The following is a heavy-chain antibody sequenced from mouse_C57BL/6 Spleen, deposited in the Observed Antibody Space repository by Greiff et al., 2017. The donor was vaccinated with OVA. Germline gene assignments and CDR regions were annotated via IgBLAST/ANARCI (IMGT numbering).Heavy chain of an antibody. J-gene: IGHJ3*01. V-gene: IGHV5-4*01. CDR3: ARDEIYKGCAY. Sequence: EVQVVESGGGLVKPGGSLKLSCAASGFTFSSYAMSWVRQTPEKRLEWVATISDGGSYTYYPDNVKGRFTISRDNAKNNLYLQMSHLKSEDTAMYYCARDEIYKGCAYWGQESLVTVSA. CDR1: GFTFSSYA. CDR2: ISDGGSYT. D-gene: IGHD1-3*01.